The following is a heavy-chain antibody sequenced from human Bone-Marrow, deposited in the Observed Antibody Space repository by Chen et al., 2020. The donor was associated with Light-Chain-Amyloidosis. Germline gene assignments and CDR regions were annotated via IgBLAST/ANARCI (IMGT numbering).Heavy chain of an antibody. CDR2: ISWDGRST. CDR1: GFTFDDFT. V-gene: IGHV3-43*01. Sequence: EVQLVESGGVVVQPGWSLSLSCSASGFTFDDFTMHWVRQVPGKGLEWVSLISWDGRSTYYADSVKGRFTISRDNSKNSLYLQMNSLRTEDTALYYCVKDIEQYQLLFGLGYWGQGTLVTVSS. D-gene: IGHD2-2*01. CDR3: VKDIEQYQLLFGLGY. J-gene: IGHJ4*02.